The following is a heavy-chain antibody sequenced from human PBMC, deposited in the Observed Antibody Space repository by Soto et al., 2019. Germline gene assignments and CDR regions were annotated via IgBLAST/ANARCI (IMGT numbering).Heavy chain of an antibody. CDR1: GYTFTSYG. Sequence: ASVKVSCKASGYTFTSYGISWVRQAPGQGLEWMGWISAYNGNTNYAQKLQGRVTMTTDTSTSTAYMELRSLRSDDTAVYYCATTYYYDRSGYYDYYYYGMDVWGQGTTVTVSS. V-gene: IGHV1-18*01. CDR3: ATTYYYDRSGYYDYYYYGMDV. CDR2: ISAYNGNT. J-gene: IGHJ6*02. D-gene: IGHD3-22*01.